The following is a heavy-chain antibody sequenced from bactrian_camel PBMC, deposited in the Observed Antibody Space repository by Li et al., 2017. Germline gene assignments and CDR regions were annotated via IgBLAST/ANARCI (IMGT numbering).Heavy chain of an antibody. V-gene: IGHV3S1*01. Sequence: HVQLVESGGGLVQPGGSLRLSCVASTQTLRRGKGLEWVSGIDGGGTTYYADSVKGRFTISKDNAKNTLYLEMNSLKPEDTGMYYCAAECNGGSWDSVLDYFYWGHGTQVTVS. J-gene: IGHJ4*01. D-gene: IGHD6*01. CDR1: TQTLRR. CDR2: IDGGGTT. CDR3: AAECNGGSWDSVLDYFY.